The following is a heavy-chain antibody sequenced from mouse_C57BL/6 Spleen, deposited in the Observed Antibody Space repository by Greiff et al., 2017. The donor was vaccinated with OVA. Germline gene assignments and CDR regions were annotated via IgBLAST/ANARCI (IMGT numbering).Heavy chain of an antibody. V-gene: IGHV1-64*01. CDR2: IHPNSGST. J-gene: IGHJ2*01. D-gene: IGHD2-14*01. CDR3: APYKYDRGLDY. CDR1: GYTFTSYW. Sequence: QVQLQQPGAELVKPGASVKLSCKASGYTFTSYWMHWVKQRPGQGLEWIGMIHPNSGSTNYNEKFKSKATLTVDKSSSTAYMQLSSLTSEDSAVYYCAPYKYDRGLDYWGQGTTLTVSS.